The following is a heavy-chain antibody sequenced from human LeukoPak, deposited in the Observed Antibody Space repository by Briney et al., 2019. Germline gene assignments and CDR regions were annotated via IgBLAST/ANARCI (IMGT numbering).Heavy chain of an antibody. CDR3: ARDPSSFGGRFDP. CDR2: IYHSGST. J-gene: IGHJ5*02. CDR1: GYSISSGYY. D-gene: IGHD3-10*01. Sequence: SETLSLTRTVSGYSISSGYYWGWIRQPPGKGLEWIGSIYHSGSTYYSPSLKSRATISVDTSKDQFSLKLSSVTAADTAVYYCARDPSSFGGRFDPWGQGTLVAVSS. V-gene: IGHV4-38-2*02.